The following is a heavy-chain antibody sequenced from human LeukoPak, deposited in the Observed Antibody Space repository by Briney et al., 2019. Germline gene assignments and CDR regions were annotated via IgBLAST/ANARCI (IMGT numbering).Heavy chain of an antibody. V-gene: IGHV3-23*01. CDR3: ARDNWNDVEGAFDI. CDR2: ITASGGST. CDR1: GFTFNTYA. D-gene: IGHD1-20*01. J-gene: IGHJ3*02. Sequence: QSGGSLRLSCAASGFTFNTYAMSWVRQAPGKGLEWVSGITASGGSTFHADSVKGRFTMSRDNSKNTLYLQMNSLRAEDTAIYYCARDNWNDVEGAFDIWGQGTMVTVSS.